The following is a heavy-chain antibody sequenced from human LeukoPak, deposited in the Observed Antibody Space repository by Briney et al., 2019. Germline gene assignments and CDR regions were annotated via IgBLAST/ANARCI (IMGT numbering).Heavy chain of an antibody. CDR3: AKERQEGATPFDY. CDR1: RFTFNSYS. Sequence: PGRSLRLSCAASRFTFNSYSMQWVRQAPGKGLEWVAVISSDASITYYADSVKGRFTVSRDNSKDTLYLQMNSLRGEDTAVYYCAKERQEGATPFDYWGQGSLVTVSS. J-gene: IGHJ4*02. D-gene: IGHD1-26*01. V-gene: IGHV3-30*04. CDR2: ISSDASIT.